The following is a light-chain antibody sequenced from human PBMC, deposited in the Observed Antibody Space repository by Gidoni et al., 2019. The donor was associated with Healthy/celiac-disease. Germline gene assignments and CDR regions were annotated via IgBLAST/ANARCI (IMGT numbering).Light chain of an antibody. Sequence: EIVMIQSPATLSLSPGERATLSCRASQSVSSSYLSWYQQKPGQAPRLLIYGASTRATGIPARFSGSGSGTDFTLTISSLQPEDFAVYYCQQDYNLPPTFGGGTKVEIK. V-gene: IGKV3D-7*01. CDR2: GAS. CDR1: QSVSSSY. J-gene: IGKJ4*01. CDR3: QQDYNLPPT.